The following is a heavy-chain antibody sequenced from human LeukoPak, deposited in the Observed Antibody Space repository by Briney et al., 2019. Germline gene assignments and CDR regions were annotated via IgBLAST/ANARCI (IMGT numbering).Heavy chain of an antibody. CDR1: GFTFSNYW. Sequence: GGSLRLSCAASGFTFSNYWMHCVRQAPGKGLVWVSRINSDGSSTSYADSVKGRFTISRDNAKNTLYLQMNSLRAEDTAVYYCAREYGGSLLIFEYWGQGTLVTVSS. J-gene: IGHJ4*02. D-gene: IGHD4-23*01. CDR3: AREYGGSLLIFEY. V-gene: IGHV3-74*01. CDR2: INSDGSST.